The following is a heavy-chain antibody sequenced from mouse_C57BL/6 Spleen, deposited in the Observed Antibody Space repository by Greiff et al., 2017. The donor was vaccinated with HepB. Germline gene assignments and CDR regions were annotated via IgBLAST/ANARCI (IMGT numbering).Heavy chain of an antibody. CDR1: GYAFSSYW. D-gene: IGHD1-1*01. CDR2: IYPGDGDT. V-gene: IGHV1-80*01. J-gene: IGHJ1*03. CDR3: ARVGSDWYFDV. Sequence: VQLQESGAELVKPGASVKISCKASGYAFSSYWMNWVKQRPGKGLEWIGQIYPGDGDTNYNGKFKGKATLTADKSSSTAYMQLSSLTSEDSAVYFCARVGSDWYFDVWGTGTTVTVSS.